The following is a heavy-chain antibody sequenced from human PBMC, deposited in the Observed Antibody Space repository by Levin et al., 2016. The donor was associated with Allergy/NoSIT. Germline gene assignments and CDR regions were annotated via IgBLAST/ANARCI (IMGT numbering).Heavy chain of an antibody. CDR3: ARGKLTGAP. J-gene: IGHJ4*02. Sequence: VRQAPGKGLEWIGEINHSGSTNYNPSLKSRVTISVDTSKSQFSLKLSSVTAADTAVYYCARGKLTGAPGGQGTLVTVSS. D-gene: IGHD7-27*01. V-gene: IGHV4-34*01. CDR2: INHSGST.